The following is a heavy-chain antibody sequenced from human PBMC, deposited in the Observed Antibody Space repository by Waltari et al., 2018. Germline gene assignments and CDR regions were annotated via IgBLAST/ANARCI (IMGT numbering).Heavy chain of an antibody. V-gene: IGHV3-23*04. CDR1: GFAFANYG. D-gene: IGHD1-26*01. CDR2: ISGSGGTT. J-gene: IGHJ4*02. CDR3: AKSSGSYYEVFDY. Sequence: EVRLVESGGGLVQPGGSLRLSCAASGFAFANYGMSWVRQAPGXXLECVSSISGSGGTTYYADSVKGRFTMSKDNSKNTLFLQMNSLRVDDTADYYCAKSSGSYYEVFDYWGRGTLVTVSS.